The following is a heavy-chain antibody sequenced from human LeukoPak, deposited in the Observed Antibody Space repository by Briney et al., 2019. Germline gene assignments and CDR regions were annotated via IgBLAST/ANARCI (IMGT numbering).Heavy chain of an antibody. Sequence: GGSLRLSCAASGFTVSSNYMSWVRQAPGKGLEWVSVIYSGGSTYYADSVKGRFTISRDNSKNTLYLQMNSLRAEDTAVYYCASTPVGIAAAGIVAGYFDYWGQGTLVTVSS. CDR1: GFTVSSNY. D-gene: IGHD6-13*01. CDR2: IYSGGST. J-gene: IGHJ4*02. CDR3: ASTPVGIAAAGIVAGYFDY. V-gene: IGHV3-53*01.